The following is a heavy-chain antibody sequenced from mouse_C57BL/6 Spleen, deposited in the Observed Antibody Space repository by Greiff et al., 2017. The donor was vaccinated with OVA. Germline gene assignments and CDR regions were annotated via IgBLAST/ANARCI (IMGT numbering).Heavy chain of an antibody. V-gene: IGHV1-18*01. D-gene: IGHD2-2*01. CDR2: INPNNGGT. CDR1: GYTFTDYN. Sequence: EVQLVESGPELVKPGASVKIPCKASGYTFTDYNMDWVKQSHGKSLEWIGDINPNNGGTIYNQKFKGKATLTVDKSSSTAYMELRSLTSEDTAVYYCARPDYGYGAWFAYWGQGTLVTVSA. J-gene: IGHJ3*01. CDR3: ARPDYGYGAWFAY.